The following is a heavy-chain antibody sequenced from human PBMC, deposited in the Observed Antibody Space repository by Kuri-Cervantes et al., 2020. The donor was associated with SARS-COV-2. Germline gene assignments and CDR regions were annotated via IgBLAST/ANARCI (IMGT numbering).Heavy chain of an antibody. CDR2: IYSDASTT. D-gene: IGHD3-10*01. V-gene: IGHV3-74*01. J-gene: IGHJ1*01. CDR1: GFTFSDYY. CDR3: ASGPSGYLQH. Sequence: GESLKISCAASGFTFSDYYMSWIRQAPGKGLVWVSRIYSDASTTTYADSVKGRFTISRDNAKNTLYLQMNSLRAEDTAVYYCASGPSGYLQHWGQGTLVTVSS.